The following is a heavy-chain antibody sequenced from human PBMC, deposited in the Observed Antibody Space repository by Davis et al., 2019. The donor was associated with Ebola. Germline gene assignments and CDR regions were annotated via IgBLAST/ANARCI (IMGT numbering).Heavy chain of an antibody. Sequence: ASVKVSCKASGYTFTSYGISWVRQAHGQGPEWMGWISVYNGNTHYIQKFQGRVTMTTDTSTSTAYMELRDLRSDDTALYYCARGAQWLGMPFDYWGQGTLVTVSS. V-gene: IGHV1-18*04. CDR3: ARGAQWLGMPFDY. CDR1: GYTFTSYG. D-gene: IGHD6-19*01. CDR2: ISVYNGNT. J-gene: IGHJ4*02.